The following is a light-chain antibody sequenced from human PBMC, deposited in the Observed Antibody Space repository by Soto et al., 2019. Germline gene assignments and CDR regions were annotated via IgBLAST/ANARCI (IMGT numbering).Light chain of an antibody. J-gene: IGKJ5*01. V-gene: IGKV4-1*01. CDR3: QQYFNTPIT. CDR2: WAS. Sequence: DIVMTQSPDSLAVSLGERATINCKSSQSVLYSSNNKNYLAWYQQKAGQPPKLLIYWASSRESGVPDRFSGSGSGTDFTLTINSLQAEDVAVYYCQQYFNTPITFGQGTRLEIK. CDR1: QSVLYSSNNKNY.